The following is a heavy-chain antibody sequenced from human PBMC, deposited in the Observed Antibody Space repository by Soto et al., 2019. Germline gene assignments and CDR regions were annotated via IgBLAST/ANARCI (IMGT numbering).Heavy chain of an antibody. J-gene: IGHJ3*02. CDR3: ARLGYCSGGRCYSDSAFDI. CDR1: GYSISSGYY. V-gene: IGHV4-38-2*01. Sequence: LSLTCAVSGYSISSGYYWGWIRQPPGKGLEWIGSFYHSGSTYYNPSLKSRVTISVDTSKNQFSLELSSVTAADTAVYYCARLGYCSGGRCYSDSAFDIWGQGTMVTVSS. CDR2: FYHSGST. D-gene: IGHD2-15*01.